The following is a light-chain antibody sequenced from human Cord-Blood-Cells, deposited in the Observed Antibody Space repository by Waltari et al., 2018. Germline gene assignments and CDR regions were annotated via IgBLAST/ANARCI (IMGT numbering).Light chain of an antibody. J-gene: IGLJ3*02. CDR2: GNS. CDR1: SSNIGAGYD. Sequence: QSVLTQPPSVSGVPGQRVTISCTGSSSNIGAGYDVHWYQQLPGTAPKLLIYGNSNRPSGVPDRVSGSKSGTSASLAIAGLQAEDEADYYCQSYDSSLSWVFGGGTKLTVL. CDR3: QSYDSSLSWV. V-gene: IGLV1-40*01.